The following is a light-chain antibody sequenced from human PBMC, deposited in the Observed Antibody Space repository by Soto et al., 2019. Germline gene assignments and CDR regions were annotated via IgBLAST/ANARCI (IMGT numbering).Light chain of an antibody. CDR1: SSNIGAGYD. Sequence: QSSLTQPPSVSGAPGQRITISCTGSSSNIGAGYDVHWYRQLPGTAPKLLIFADTKRPSGVPDRFSGSKSGTSASLAITGLQAEDEADYYCQSYDSSMSGLYVVGQGTKVTVL. CDR3: QSYDSSMSGLYV. V-gene: IGLV1-40*01. CDR2: ADT. J-gene: IGLJ1*01.